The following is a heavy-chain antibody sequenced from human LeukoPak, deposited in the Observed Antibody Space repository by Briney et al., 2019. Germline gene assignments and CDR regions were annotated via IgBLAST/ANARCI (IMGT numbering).Heavy chain of an antibody. CDR3: AKARHYGSSGYFDY. CDR1: GFTFDDYA. J-gene: IGHJ4*02. Sequence: GGSMRLSCAASGFTFDDYAMHWVRQAPGKGLEWVSGISWNSGSIGYADSVKGRFTISRDNAKNSLYLQMNSLRAEDMALYYCAKARHYGSSGYFDYWGQGTLVTVSS. CDR2: ISWNSGSI. V-gene: IGHV3-9*03. D-gene: IGHD3-22*01.